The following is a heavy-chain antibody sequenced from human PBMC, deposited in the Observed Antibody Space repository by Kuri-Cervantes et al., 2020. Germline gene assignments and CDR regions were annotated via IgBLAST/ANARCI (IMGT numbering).Heavy chain of an antibody. D-gene: IGHD3-10*01. J-gene: IGHJ4*02. CDR1: GGTFSSYA. V-gene: IGHV1-69*06. CDR2: IIPIFGTA. Sequence: SVKVSCKASGGTFSSYAISWVRQAPGQGLEWMGGIIPIFGTANYAQKFQGRVTITADKSTSTAYMELSSLRSEDTAVYYCARAGDSLSYFDYWGQGTLVTVSS. CDR3: ARAGDSLSYFDY.